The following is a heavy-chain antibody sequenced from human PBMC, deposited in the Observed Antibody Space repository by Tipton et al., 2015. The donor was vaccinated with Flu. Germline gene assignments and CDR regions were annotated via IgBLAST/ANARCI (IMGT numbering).Heavy chain of an antibody. J-gene: IGHJ3*02. CDR2: INPNSGGT. CDR3: AGAPNWIFGVVTDDAFDI. V-gene: IGHV1-2*02. CDR1: GYTFTGYY. D-gene: IGHD3-3*01. Sequence: QLVQSGAEVKKPGASVKVSCKASGYTFTGYYMHWVRQAPGQGLEWMGWINPNSGGTNYAQKLQGRVTMTTDTSTSTAYMELRSLRSEDTAVYYCAGAPNWIFGVVTDDAFDIWGQGTMVTVSS.